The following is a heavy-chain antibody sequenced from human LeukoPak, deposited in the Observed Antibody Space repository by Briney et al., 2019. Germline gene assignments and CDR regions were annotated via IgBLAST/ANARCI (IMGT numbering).Heavy chain of an antibody. CDR2: IIPMFGTA. Sequence: SVKVSCKASGGTFNNYAISWVRQAPGQGLEWMGGIIPMFGTANYAQKFQGRVTITTDESTSTAYMELSSLRSEDTAVYYCAREGVTMRPFDYWGQGTLVTVSS. J-gene: IGHJ4*02. CDR3: AREGVTMRPFDY. CDR1: GGTFNNYA. D-gene: IGHD3-22*01. V-gene: IGHV1-69*05.